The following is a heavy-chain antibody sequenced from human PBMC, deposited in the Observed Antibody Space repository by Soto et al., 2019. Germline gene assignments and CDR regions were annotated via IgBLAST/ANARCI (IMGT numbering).Heavy chain of an antibody. CDR1: GFTFSSYW. J-gene: IGHJ6*02. D-gene: IGHD2-15*01. CDR3: ARGIRIYYAMDV. V-gene: IGHV3-74*01. CDR2: LNGDGTTT. Sequence: EVQLVESGGGLVQPGGSLRLSCEASGFTFSSYWMHWVRQVPGKGLVWVSRLNGDGTTTNYADSVKGRFTISRDNAKNTVYLQMRSLRAEDTAVYYCARGIRIYYAMDVWGQGTTVTVSS.